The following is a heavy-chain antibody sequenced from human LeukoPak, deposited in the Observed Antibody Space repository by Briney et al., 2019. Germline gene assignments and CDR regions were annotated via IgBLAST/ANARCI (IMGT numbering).Heavy chain of an antibody. Sequence: PGGSLRLSCAASGFTFSSYAMSWVRQAPGKGLEWASAIGGSGGSTYYADSVKGRFTISRDNSKNTLYLQMNSLRAEDTAVYYCAKEFGYGSGSYYNVLNWFDPWGQGTLVTVSS. J-gene: IGHJ5*02. CDR3: AKEFGYGSGSYYNVLNWFDP. V-gene: IGHV3-23*01. CDR2: IGGSGGST. CDR1: GFTFSSYA. D-gene: IGHD3-10*01.